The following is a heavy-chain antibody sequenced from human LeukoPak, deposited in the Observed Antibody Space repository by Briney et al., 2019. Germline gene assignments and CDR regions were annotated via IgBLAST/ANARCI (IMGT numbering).Heavy chain of an antibody. D-gene: IGHD3-22*01. CDR3: ARLYYYDSSGPPL. CDR1: GRSNSPSNDY. Sequence: SETQSLTCSVSGRSNSPSNDYWRWIRQPPGEGREWLANSYYSGRTYYNPSLKSRVTIPMDTSKNQFSLKLSSVTAADTAVYYCARLYYYDSSGPPLWGEGTLVTVSS. CDR2: SYYSGRT. J-gene: IGHJ4*02. V-gene: IGHV4-39*01.